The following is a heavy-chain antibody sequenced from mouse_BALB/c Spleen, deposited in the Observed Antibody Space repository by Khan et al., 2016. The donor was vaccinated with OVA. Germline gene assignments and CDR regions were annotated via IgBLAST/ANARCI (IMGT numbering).Heavy chain of an antibody. J-gene: IGHJ3*01. CDR1: GYSFTSYY. CDR2: IDPFSGGT. D-gene: IGHD2-2*01. Sequence: VQLQQSGPELMKPGASVKISCKASGYSFTSYYIHWMMQSHGKSLEWIGYIDPFSGGTTYNQKFKGQATLTVDKSSSTAYILLSNLTSEDSAFYYCARHGFVAWFTYWGQGTLVTVSA. CDR3: ARHGFVAWFTY. V-gene: IGHV1S135*01.